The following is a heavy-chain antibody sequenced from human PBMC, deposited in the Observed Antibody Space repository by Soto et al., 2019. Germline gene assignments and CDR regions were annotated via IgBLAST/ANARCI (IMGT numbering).Heavy chain of an antibody. D-gene: IGHD3-10*01. J-gene: IGHJ3*02. CDR1: GYTFTSYA. V-gene: IGHV1-3*01. Sequence: ASVKVSCKASGYTFTSYAMHWVRQASGQRLEWMGWINAGNGNTKYSQKFQGRVTITRDTSASTAYMELSSLRSEDTSVYYCARDARAYYYYAFDIWGQGTMVTVS. CDR3: ARDARAYYYYAFDI. CDR2: INAGNGNT.